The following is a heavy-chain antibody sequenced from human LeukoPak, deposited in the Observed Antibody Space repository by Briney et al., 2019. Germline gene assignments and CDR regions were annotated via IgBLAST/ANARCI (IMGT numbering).Heavy chain of an antibody. V-gene: IGHV4-39*01. Sequence: SETLSLTCSVSGDSITTSEYYWGWIRQPPGKGLEWIGSIYYSGSTYYNPSLKSRVTISVDTSKNQFSLKLSSVTAADTAVYYCARHVAARGTFDYWGQGTLVTVSS. CDR2: IYYSGST. J-gene: IGHJ4*02. D-gene: IGHD6-19*01. CDR3: ARHVAARGTFDY. CDR1: GDSITTSEYY.